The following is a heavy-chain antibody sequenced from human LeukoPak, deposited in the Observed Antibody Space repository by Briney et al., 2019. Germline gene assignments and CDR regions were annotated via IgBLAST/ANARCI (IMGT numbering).Heavy chain of an antibody. CDR1: GFSLSTSGVG. D-gene: IGHD3-3*01. J-gene: IGHJ5*02. CDR2: IYWSDDK. V-gene: IGHV2-5*01. CDR3: ARTDYDFWSGYYPNWFDP. Sequence: ESGPTLVKPTQTLTLTCTFSGFSLSTSGVGVGWIRQPPGKALEWLALIYWSDDKRYSPSLESRLTITKDTSKNQVVLTMTNMDPVDTATYYCARTDYDFWSGYYPNWFDPWGQGTLVTVSS.